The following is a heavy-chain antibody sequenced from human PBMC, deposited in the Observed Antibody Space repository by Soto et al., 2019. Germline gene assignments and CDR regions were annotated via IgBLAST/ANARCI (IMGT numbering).Heavy chain of an antibody. Sequence: GGSLRLSCAASGFTFSSYWMHWVRQAPGKGLVWVSRINSDGSSTNYADSVKGRFTISRDNAKNTLYLQMNSLRVEDTAVYYCARRSSGWYFDYWGQGTLVTVSS. CDR1: GFTFSSYW. CDR3: ARRSSGWYFDY. J-gene: IGHJ4*02. V-gene: IGHV3-74*01. CDR2: INSDGSST. D-gene: IGHD6-19*01.